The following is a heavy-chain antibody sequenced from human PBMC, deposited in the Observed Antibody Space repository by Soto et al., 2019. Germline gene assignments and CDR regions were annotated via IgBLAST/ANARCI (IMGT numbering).Heavy chain of an antibody. J-gene: IGHJ4*02. CDR2: ISYDGSNK. CDR1: GFTFSSYG. V-gene: IGHV3-30*18. Sequence: GSLRISGAASGFTFSSYGMHWVRQAPGKGLEWVAVISYDGSNKYYADSVKGQFTISRDNSKNTLYLQMNSLRAEDTAVYYCAKDLPDGYWGQGTLVTVSS. CDR3: AKDLPDGY.